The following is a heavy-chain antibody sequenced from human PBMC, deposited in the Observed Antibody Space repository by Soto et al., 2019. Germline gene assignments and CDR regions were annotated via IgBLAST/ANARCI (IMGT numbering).Heavy chain of an antibody. CDR1: GYTFTTYV. CDR3: ARENVLSYVDTAMVDYFDY. J-gene: IGHJ4*02. D-gene: IGHD5-18*01. CDR2: ISAYNGYT. Sequence: ASVKVSCKASGYTFTTYVISWVRQAPGQGLEWMGWISAYNGYTNYAQKLQGRVTMTTDTSTSTAYMELRSLRSDDTAVYYCARENVLSYVDTAMVDYFDYWGQGTLVTVSS. V-gene: IGHV1-18*01.